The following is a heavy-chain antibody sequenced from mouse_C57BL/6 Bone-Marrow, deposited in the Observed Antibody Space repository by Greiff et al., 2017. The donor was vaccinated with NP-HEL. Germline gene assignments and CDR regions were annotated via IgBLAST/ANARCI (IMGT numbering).Heavy chain of an antibody. CDR1: GYTFTSYW. CDR3: AREGLFHYGSSFYYYAMDY. D-gene: IGHD1-1*01. Sequence: VQLQQSGAELVKPGASVKLSCKASGYTFTSYWMHWVKQRPGQGLEWIGMIHPNSGSTNYNEKFKSKATLTVDKSSSTAYMQLSSLTSEDSAVYYCAREGLFHYGSSFYYYAMDYWGQGTSVTVSS. V-gene: IGHV1-64*01. CDR2: IHPNSGST. J-gene: IGHJ4*01.